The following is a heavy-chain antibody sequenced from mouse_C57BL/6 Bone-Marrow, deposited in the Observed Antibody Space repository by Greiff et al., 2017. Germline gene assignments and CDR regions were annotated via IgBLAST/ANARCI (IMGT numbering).Heavy chain of an antibody. V-gene: IGHV1-18*01. Sequence: DVKLQESGPELVKPGASVKIPCKASGYTFTDYNMDWVKQSHGKSLEWIGDINPNNGGTIYNQKFKGKATLTVDKSSSTAYMELRSLTSEDTAVYYCARSNYDYDWYFDVWGTGTTVTVSS. D-gene: IGHD2-4*01. CDR2: INPNNGGT. CDR3: ARSNYDYDWYFDV. CDR1: GYTFTDYN. J-gene: IGHJ1*03.